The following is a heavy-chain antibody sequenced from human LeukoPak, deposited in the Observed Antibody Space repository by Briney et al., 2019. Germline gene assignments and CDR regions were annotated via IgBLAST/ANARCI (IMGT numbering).Heavy chain of an antibody. D-gene: IGHD6-13*01. CDR1: GDTFNSYP. J-gene: IGHJ4*02. V-gene: IGHV1-46*02. CDR3: ARVLAAAGWGDY. Sequence: ASVKVSCKSSGDTFNSYPIIWVRQAPGQGLEWMGIINPSGGSTSYAQKFQGRVTMTRDTSTSTVYMELSSLRSEDTAVYYCARVLAAAGWGDYWGQGTLVTVSS. CDR2: INPSGGST.